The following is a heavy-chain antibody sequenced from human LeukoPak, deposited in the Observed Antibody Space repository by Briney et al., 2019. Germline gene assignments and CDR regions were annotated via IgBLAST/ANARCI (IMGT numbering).Heavy chain of an antibody. J-gene: IGHJ5*02. D-gene: IGHD3-10*01. V-gene: IGHV3-30-3*01. Sequence: GGSLRLSCAASEFTFSSYTIHWVRQAPDKGVEWVAVISYDGTTKNYADAVRGRFTISRDNSKNTLSLQMNSLRVEDTAVYYCARDSKSHYYGSGDNWFDPWGQGTLVTVSS. CDR2: ISYDGTTK. CDR1: EFTFSSYT. CDR3: ARDSKSHYYGSGDNWFDP.